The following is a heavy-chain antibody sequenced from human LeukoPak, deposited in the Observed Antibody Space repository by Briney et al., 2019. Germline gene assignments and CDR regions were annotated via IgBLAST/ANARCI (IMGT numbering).Heavy chain of an antibody. J-gene: IGHJ4*02. CDR3: ARCSGWYLDDY. V-gene: IGHV3-48*04. CDR1: GFTFSSYW. CDR2: ISSSGSTI. Sequence: GGSLRLSCAASGFTFSSYWMNWVRQAPGKGLEWVSYISSSGSTIYYADSVKGRFTISRDNAKNSLYLQMNSLRAEDTAVYYCARCSGWYLDDYWGQGTLVTVSS. D-gene: IGHD6-19*01.